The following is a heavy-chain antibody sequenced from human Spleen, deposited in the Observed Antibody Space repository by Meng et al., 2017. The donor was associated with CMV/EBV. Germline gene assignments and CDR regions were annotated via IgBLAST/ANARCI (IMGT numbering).Heavy chain of an antibody. D-gene: IGHD3-9*01. J-gene: IGHJ5*02. Sequence: YPFIRYGISWVRQAPGKGLEWMGWISGYNGRTNYAQSFQGRLTLTTDTSTSTAYMELRNLRSDDTAVYFCARDYYDIEGHEYGCVNPWGQGTLVTVSS. V-gene: IGHV1-18*01. CDR3: ARDYYDIEGHEYGCVNP. CDR1: YPFIRYG. CDR2: ISGYNGRT.